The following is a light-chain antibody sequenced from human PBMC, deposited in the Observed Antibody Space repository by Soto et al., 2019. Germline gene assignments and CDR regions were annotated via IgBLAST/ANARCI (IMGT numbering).Light chain of an antibody. V-gene: IGKV4-1*01. CDR1: QSVLSTSNNRNY. CDR2: WAS. J-gene: IGKJ1*01. Sequence: DIVMTLSPDSLAVSLGERATINCKSSQSVLSTSNNRNYLAWYQQKPGQPPKLLIYWASIRDSGVPDRFSGSGSGTNFTLTNSSLQAEDVAVYFCQQYFGTPWTFGQGTKVEIK. CDR3: QQYFGTPWT.